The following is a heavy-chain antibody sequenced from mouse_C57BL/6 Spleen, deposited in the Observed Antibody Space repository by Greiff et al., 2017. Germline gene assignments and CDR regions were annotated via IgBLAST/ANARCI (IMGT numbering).Heavy chain of an antibody. CDR1: GYTFTSYG. Sequence: VKLMESGAELARPGASVKLSCKASGYTFTSYGISWVKQRTGQGLEWIGEIYPRSGNTYYNEKFKGKATLPADKSSSTAYMELRSLTSEDSAVYFCARRGYDYDWYFDVWGTGTTVTVSS. V-gene: IGHV1-81*01. CDR3: ARRGYDYDWYFDV. D-gene: IGHD2-4*01. J-gene: IGHJ1*03. CDR2: IYPRSGNT.